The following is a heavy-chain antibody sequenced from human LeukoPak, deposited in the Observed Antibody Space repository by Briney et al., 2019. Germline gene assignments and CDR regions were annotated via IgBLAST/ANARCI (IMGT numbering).Heavy chain of an antibody. D-gene: IGHD3-3*01. CDR2: ISAYNGNT. J-gene: IGHJ3*02. V-gene: IGHV1-18*01. CDR1: GGTFSSYA. Sequence: ASVKVSCKASGGTFSSYAISWVRQAPGQGLEWMGWISAYNGNTNYAQKLQGRVTMTTDTSTSTAYMELRSLRSDDTAVYYCARAGFESSYDFWSGYSEGAFDIWGQGTMVTVSS. CDR3: ARAGFESSYDFWSGYSEGAFDI.